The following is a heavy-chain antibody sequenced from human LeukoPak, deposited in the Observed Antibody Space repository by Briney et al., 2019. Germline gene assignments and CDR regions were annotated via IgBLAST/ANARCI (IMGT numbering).Heavy chain of an antibody. CDR3: ARDLPPYYFDY. V-gene: IGHV1-69*04. CDR2: IIPILGIA. Sequence: SVKVSCKASGGIFISYAISWVRQAPGQGLEWMGRIIPILGIANYAQKFQGRVTITADKSTGTAYMDLSSLRSEDTAVYYCARDLPPYYFDYWGQGTLVTVSS. CDR1: GGIFISYA. J-gene: IGHJ4*02.